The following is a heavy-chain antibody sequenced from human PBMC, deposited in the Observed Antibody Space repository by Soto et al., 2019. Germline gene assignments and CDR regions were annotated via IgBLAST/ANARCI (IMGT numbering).Heavy chain of an antibody. CDR3: AKDHLTTTVTTVGY. CDR2: ISYHGSDK. V-gene: IGHV3-30*18. CDR1: GFTFSNYG. J-gene: IGHJ4*02. Sequence: QVQLVESGGGVVQPGRSLRLSCAASGFTFSNYGMHWVRQAPGKGLEWVAVISYHGSDKYYADSVKGRFTISRDNSKNTLYLQMDSLRAEYTGVYYCAKDHLTTTVTTVGYWGQGTLVTVS. D-gene: IGHD4-17*01.